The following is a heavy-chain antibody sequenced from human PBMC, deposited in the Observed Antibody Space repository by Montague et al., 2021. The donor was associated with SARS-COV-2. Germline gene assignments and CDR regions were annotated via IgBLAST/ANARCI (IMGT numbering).Heavy chain of an antibody. CDR2: ISHGGGT. Sequence: SETLSLTCDVYGGSFSSYWSWIRQPPGRGLEWVGQISHGGGTNYNPSLMSRVTISVDTSKNQVSLKLSSVTAAGTAVYYCASHCGGGRCYFGMDVWGQGTTVTVSS. V-gene: IGHV4-34*01. CDR3: ASHCGGGRCYFGMDV. CDR1: GGSFSSY. J-gene: IGHJ6*02. D-gene: IGHD2-15*01.